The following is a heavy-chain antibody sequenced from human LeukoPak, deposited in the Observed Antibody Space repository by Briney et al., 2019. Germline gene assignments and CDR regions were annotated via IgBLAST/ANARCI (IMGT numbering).Heavy chain of an antibody. CDR1: GGTFSSYA. Sequence: SSVKVSCKASGGTFSSYAISWVRQAPGQGLEWMGGIIPIFGTANYAQKFQGRVTITTDESTSTAYMELSSLRSEDTAVYYCASGNYYDSSGYYPLMNYYYYMDVWGKGTTVTVSS. CDR3: ASGNYYDSSGYYPLMNYYYYMDV. V-gene: IGHV1-69*05. J-gene: IGHJ6*03. CDR2: IIPIFGTA. D-gene: IGHD3-22*01.